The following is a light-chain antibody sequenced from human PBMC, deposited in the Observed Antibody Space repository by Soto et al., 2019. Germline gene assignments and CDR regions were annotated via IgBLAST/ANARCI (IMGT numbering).Light chain of an antibody. V-gene: IGKV3-15*01. CDR3: QQYNNWPIT. CDR2: GAS. CDR1: QSVSSN. J-gene: IGKJ5*01. Sequence: EIVLTQSPATLSVSPGERATLSCRASQSVSSNLAWYQQKPGQAPRLLIYGASTRATGIPARLSGSGSGTELTLTISRLQSEDFAVYYCQQYNNWPITCGQGTRLEIK.